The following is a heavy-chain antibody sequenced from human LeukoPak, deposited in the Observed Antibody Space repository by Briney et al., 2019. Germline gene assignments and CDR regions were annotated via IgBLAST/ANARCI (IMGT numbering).Heavy chain of an antibody. J-gene: IGHJ4*02. Sequence: ASVKVSCKASGYTFTSYGISWVRQAPGQGREWMGWISAYNGNTNYAQKLQGRVIMTTDTSTSTAYMELSSLRSEDTAVYYCARDLGYSGSYLSDYWGQGTLVTVSS. CDR1: GYTFTSYG. CDR3: ARDLGYSGSYLSDY. CDR2: ISAYNGNT. D-gene: IGHD1-26*01. V-gene: IGHV1-18*01.